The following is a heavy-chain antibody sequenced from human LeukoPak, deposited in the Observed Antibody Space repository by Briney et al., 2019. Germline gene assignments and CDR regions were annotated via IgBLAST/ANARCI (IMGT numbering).Heavy chain of an antibody. Sequence: GASVKVSCKASGGTFSSYAISWVRQAPGQGLEWMGGIIPIFGTANYAQKFQGRVTITADESTSTAYMELSSLRSEDTAVYYCAKEGAVTTSGYYFDYWGQGTLVTVSS. CDR3: AKEGAVTTSGYYFDY. V-gene: IGHV1-69*13. CDR1: GGTFSSYA. CDR2: IIPIFGTA. D-gene: IGHD4-17*01. J-gene: IGHJ4*02.